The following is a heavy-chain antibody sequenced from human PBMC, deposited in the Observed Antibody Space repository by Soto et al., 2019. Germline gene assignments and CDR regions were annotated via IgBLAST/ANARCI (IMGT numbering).Heavy chain of an antibody. Sequence: QLQLQESGPGLVKPSETLSLTCTVSGGSISSSSYYWGWIRQPPGKGLEWIGSIYYSGSTYYNPSLKSRVTISVDTSKHQFSLKLSSVTAADTAVYYCATPRSYYYGSGSYYPFDYWGQGTLVTVSS. CDR2: IYYSGST. CDR3: ATPRSYYYGSGSYYPFDY. D-gene: IGHD3-10*01. CDR1: GGSISSSSYY. J-gene: IGHJ4*02. V-gene: IGHV4-39*01.